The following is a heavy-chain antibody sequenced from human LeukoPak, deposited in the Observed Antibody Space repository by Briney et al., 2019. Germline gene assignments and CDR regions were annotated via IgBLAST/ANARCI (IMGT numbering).Heavy chain of an antibody. D-gene: IGHD3-22*01. J-gene: IGHJ4*02. Sequence: SVKDSCKASGFTFTSSAMQWVRQARGQRLEWIGWIVVGSGNTNYAQKFQERVTITRGMSTSTAYMELSSLRSEDTAVYYCAVRNYYDSSGYYSYWGQGTLVTVSS. CDR2: IVVGSGNT. V-gene: IGHV1-58*02. CDR1: GFTFTSSA. CDR3: AVRNYYDSSGYYSY.